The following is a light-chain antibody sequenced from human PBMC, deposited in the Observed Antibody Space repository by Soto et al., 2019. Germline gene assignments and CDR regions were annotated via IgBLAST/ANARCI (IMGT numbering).Light chain of an antibody. CDR3: QQYGSSPPKT. CDR2: SAS. J-gene: IGKJ1*01. CDR1: QSVSSSY. V-gene: IGKV3-20*01. Sequence: EIVLTQSPGTLSLSPGERATLSCRASQSVSSSYLAWYQQKPGQAPRLLIYSASSRATGIPDRFSGSGSGTDFTLTISRLEPEDFAVYYCQQYGSSPPKTFGQGTKVEIK.